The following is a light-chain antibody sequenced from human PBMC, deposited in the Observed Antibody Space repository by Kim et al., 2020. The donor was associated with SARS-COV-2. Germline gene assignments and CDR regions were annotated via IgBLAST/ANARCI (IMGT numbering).Light chain of an antibody. V-gene: IGKV3-20*01. CDR1: QSVTNNY. CDR2: GVS. J-gene: IGKJ2*01. CDR3: RYYGRPLDT. Sequence: EIVFTQPPGTLSLSPGERTTHSCRASQSVTNNYLAWYQHKPGQAPRLLIYGVSKRATGIPDRFSGSGSGTDFTLTISRLEPEDFVLYYCRYYGRPLDTIGQGPKMEI.